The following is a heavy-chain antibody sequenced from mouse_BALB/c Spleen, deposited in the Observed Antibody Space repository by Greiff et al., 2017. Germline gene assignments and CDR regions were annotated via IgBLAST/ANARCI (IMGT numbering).Heavy chain of an antibody. CDR1: GYTFTSYW. J-gene: IGHJ4*01. D-gene: IGHD1-1*02. CDR2: INPSTGYT. CDR3: ARFLYGPYYYAMDY. V-gene: IGHV1-7*01. Sequence: QVQLQQSGAELAKPGASVKMSCKASGYTFTSYWMHWVKQRPGQGLEWIGYINPSTGYTEYNQKFKDKATLTADKSSSTAYMQLSSLTSEDSAVYYCARFLYGPYYYAMDYWGQGTSVTVSS.